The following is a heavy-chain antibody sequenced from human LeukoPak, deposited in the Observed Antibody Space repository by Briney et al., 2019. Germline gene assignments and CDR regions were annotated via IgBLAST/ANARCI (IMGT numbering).Heavy chain of an antibody. D-gene: IGHD5-18*01. CDR3: ARSTGYSYGYGYFDY. V-gene: IGHV4-59*01. Sequence: SETLSLTCTASGGSISSYYWSWTRQPPGKGLEWIGYIHYSGSTNYNPSLKSRVNISVDTSKNQFSLKLSSVTAADTAVYYCARSTGYSYGYGYFDYWGQGTLVTVSS. CDR2: IHYSGST. J-gene: IGHJ4*02. CDR1: GGSISSYY.